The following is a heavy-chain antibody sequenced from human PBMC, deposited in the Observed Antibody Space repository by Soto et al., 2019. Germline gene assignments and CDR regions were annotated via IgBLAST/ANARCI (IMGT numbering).Heavy chain of an antibody. CDR2: IDPIDSKT. Sequence: GESLKTSCKGSGYNFDTYWINWVRQTPGKGLEWMGRIDPIDSKTKYSPSLEGHITISVDKSISTTYLQWSSLKASDTAIYYCARRIAAAGGYYYYAFDVWGQGTAVTVSS. J-gene: IGHJ6*02. V-gene: IGHV5-10-1*01. D-gene: IGHD6-13*01. CDR3: ARRIAAAGGYYYYAFDV. CDR1: GYNFDTYW.